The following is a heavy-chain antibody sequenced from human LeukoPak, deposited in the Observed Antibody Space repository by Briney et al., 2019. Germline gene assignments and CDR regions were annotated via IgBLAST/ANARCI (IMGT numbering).Heavy chain of an antibody. J-gene: IGHJ4*02. Sequence: SETLSLTCSVSGGSLSSHYSSWIRHPPGEGRELIGHIHDTGSTFYNPSLRGRVTIPLETSNNQFSLKLTSMTAADTAVYYCASFSSGCSTSSCYFTYWGQGTLVTVS. CDR3: ASFSSGCSTSSCYFTY. CDR1: GGSLSSHY. CDR2: IHDTGST. V-gene: IGHV4-59*11. D-gene: IGHD2-2*01.